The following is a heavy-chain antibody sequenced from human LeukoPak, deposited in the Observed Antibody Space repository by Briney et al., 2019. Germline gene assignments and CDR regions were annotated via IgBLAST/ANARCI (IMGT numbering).Heavy chain of an antibody. V-gene: IGHV3-21*01. CDR1: GFTFSRFA. J-gene: IGHJ6*02. CDR2: ISSSSSYI. Sequence: GGSLRLSCEASGFTFSRFAMTWVRQAPGKGLEWVSSISSSSSYIYYADSVKGRFTISRDNAKNSLYLQMNSLRAEDTAVYYCARDISGMDVWGQGTTVTVSS. D-gene: IGHD1-14*01. CDR3: ARDISGMDV.